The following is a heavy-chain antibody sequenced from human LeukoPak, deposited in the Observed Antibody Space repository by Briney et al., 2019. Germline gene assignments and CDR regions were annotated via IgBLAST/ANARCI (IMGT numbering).Heavy chain of an antibody. CDR2: IYSGGST. CDR1: GFTVSSNY. V-gene: IGHV3-66*01. D-gene: IGHD3-22*01. Sequence: GSLRLSCAASGFTVSSNYMSWVRQAPGKGLEWVSVIYSGGSTYYADSVKGRFTISRDNSKNTLYLQMNSLRAEDTAVYYCARWMYYYDSSRLYYFDYWGQGTLVTVSS. CDR3: ARWMYYYDSSRLYYFDY. J-gene: IGHJ4*02.